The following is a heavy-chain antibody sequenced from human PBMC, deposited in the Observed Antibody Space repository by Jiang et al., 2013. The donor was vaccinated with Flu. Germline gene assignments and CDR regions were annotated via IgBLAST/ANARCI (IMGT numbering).Heavy chain of an antibody. D-gene: IGHD3-22*01. CDR3: ARMYYYDSSAYPTIDP. CDR1: GYRFTSNW. Sequence: GAEVKKPGESLKISCKASGYRFTSNWIGWVRQMPGKGPEWMGIIYPGDSDTRYSPSFQGQVTISADKSISTAYLQWSSLKASDTAVYYCARMYYYDSSAYPTIDPWGQGTLVTVSS. V-gene: IGHV5-51*01. J-gene: IGHJ5*02. CDR2: IYPGDSDT.